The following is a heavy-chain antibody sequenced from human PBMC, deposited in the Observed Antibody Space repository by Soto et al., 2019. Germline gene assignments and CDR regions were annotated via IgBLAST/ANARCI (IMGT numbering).Heavy chain of an antibody. CDR2: IWYDGSNK. CDR3: ASALETGDY. J-gene: IGHJ4*02. D-gene: IGHD3-10*01. V-gene: IGHV3-33*01. Sequence: QVQLVESGGGVVQPGRSLRLSCVASGFTFSNYGMHWVRQAPGKGPEWVAVIWYDGSNKDYADSVKGRFTISRDNSRNTLYLQMNSLRAEDTAVYYCASALETGDYWGQGTLSPSP. CDR1: GFTFSNYG.